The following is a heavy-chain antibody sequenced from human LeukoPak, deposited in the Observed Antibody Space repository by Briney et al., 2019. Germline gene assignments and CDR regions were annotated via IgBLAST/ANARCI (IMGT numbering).Heavy chain of an antibody. CDR1: GFSFSSYN. CDR3: ARLSQDVSRGRYLFAFEI. CDR2: ISDSGSTI. Sequence: GGSLRLSCAASGFSFSSYNMNWVRQAPGKGLEWVSDISDSGSTIYYADSVKGRFTISRDNAKNSLYLQMNSLRAEDTAVYYCARLSQDVSRGRYLFAFEIWGQGTMVTVSS. V-gene: IGHV3-48*01. D-gene: IGHD3-22*01. J-gene: IGHJ3*02.